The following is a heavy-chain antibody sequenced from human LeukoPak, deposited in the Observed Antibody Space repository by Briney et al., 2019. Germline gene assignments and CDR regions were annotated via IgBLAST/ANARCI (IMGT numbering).Heavy chain of an antibody. CDR2: ISSSGSTK. CDR3: ARGGLSIMGY. V-gene: IGHV3-48*01. J-gene: IGHJ4*02. D-gene: IGHD2/OR15-2a*01. CDR1: GFTFGHNA. Sequence: GGSLRLSCVASGFTFGHNAMAWVRQAPGKGLEWVSYISSSGSTKYYADSVKGRFTISRDNARNSLYLQMNSLRAEDTAVYFCARGGLSIMGYWGQGTLVTVSS.